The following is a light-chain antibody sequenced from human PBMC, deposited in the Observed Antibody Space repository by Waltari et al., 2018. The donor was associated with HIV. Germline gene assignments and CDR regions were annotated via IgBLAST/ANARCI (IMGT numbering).Light chain of an antibody. CDR2: DVS. CDR1: SSDVGRSNY. CDR3: SSYTSSRTVV. V-gene: IGLV2-14*03. Sequence: QSALTQPASVSGSPGQSITLSCTGASSDVGRSNYVSWYQHHPGKAPKLIIYDVSNRPSGVSNRFSGSKSGTTASLTISGLQAEDEADYYCSSYTSSRTVVFGGGTKLTVL. J-gene: IGLJ2*01.